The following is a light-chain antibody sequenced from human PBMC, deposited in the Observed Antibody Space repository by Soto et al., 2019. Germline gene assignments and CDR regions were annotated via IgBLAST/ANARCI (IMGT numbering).Light chain of an antibody. Sequence: DMQMTQSPSTVSGSVGDGVSVNRRASQTISSWLAWYQQKPGKAPKLLIYKASTLKSGVPSRFSGSGSGTEFTLTISSLQPDDFATDYCQHYDSYSEAFGQGTMVDIK. CDR1: QTISSW. J-gene: IGKJ1*01. V-gene: IGKV1-5*03. CDR2: KAS. CDR3: QHYDSYSEA.